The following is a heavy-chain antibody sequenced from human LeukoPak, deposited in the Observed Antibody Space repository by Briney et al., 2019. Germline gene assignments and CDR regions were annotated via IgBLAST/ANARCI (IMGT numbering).Heavy chain of an antibody. CDR3: AIGLMVRGVIIADY. J-gene: IGHJ4*02. D-gene: IGHD3-10*01. CDR1: GGSISSSSYY. Sequence: SETLSLTCTVSGGSISSSSYYWGWIRRPPGKGLEWIGSIYYSGSTYYNPSLKSRVTISVDTSKNQFSLKLSSVTAADTAVYYCAIGLMVRGVIIADYWGQGTLVTVSS. CDR2: IYYSGST. V-gene: IGHV4-39*01.